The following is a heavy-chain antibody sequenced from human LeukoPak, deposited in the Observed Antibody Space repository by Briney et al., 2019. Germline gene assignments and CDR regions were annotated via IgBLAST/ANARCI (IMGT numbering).Heavy chain of an antibody. CDR2: IRYDESNE. V-gene: IGHV3-30*02. CDR3: AKSYGANYFDS. Sequence: GGSLRVSPLQSLFRLRSYVIHWVRQAPGKGLEWVAFIRYDESNEYYADSVKGRFTISRDNSKDTLYLQMNSLSVDDTAIYFCAKSYGANYFDSWGHGTLVTVSS. CDR1: LFRLRSYV. J-gene: IGHJ4*01. D-gene: IGHD4-23*01.